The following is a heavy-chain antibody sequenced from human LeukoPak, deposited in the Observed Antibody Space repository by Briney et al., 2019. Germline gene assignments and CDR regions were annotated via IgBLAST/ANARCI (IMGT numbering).Heavy chain of an antibody. Sequence: GASVKVSCKASGYTFTGYYMHWVRQAPGQGLEWMGWINPNSGGTNYAQKFQSRVTMTRDTSASTAYMELSSLRSEDTAVYYCARVVSGGSTTDYWGQGTLVTVSS. J-gene: IGHJ4*02. CDR1: GYTFTGYY. D-gene: IGHD3-10*01. V-gene: IGHV1-2*02. CDR2: INPNSGGT. CDR3: ARVVSGGSTTDY.